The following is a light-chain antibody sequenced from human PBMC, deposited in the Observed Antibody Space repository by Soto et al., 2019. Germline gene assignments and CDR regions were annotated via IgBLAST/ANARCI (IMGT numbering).Light chain of an antibody. Sequence: QSVLTQPASVSGSPGQSITVFCSGTSTDIGGYNHVSWYQQRPGKAPKLMIYDVSSRPSGVSNRFSGSKSGNTASLIISGLQAEDEAEYYCSSYTSSNTFYVFGTGTKLTVL. CDR1: STDIGGYNH. V-gene: IGLV2-14*01. CDR3: SSYTSSNTFYV. CDR2: DVS. J-gene: IGLJ1*01.